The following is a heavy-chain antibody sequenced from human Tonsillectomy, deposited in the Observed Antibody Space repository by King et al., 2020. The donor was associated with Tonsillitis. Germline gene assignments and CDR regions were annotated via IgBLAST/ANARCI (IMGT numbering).Heavy chain of an antibody. V-gene: IGHV1-69*09. CDR2: IIPILGIA. CDR1: GGTFSSYA. Sequence: QLVQSGAEVKKPGSSVKVSCKASGGTFSSYAISWVRQAPGQGLELMGRIIPILGIANYAQKFQGRVTITADKSTSTAYMELSSLRSEDTAVYYCARGYLNTAICLFDYWGQGTLVTVSS. J-gene: IGHJ4*02. D-gene: IGHD5-18*01. CDR3: ARGYLNTAICLFDY.